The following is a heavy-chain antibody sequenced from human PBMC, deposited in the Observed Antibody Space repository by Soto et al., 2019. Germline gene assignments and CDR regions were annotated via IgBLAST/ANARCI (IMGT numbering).Heavy chain of an antibody. D-gene: IGHD3-22*01. Sequence: QLQLQESGPGLVKPSETLSLTCTVSGGSISSSSYFWGWIRQPPGKGLEWIGSIYYSGSTRYNPSLKSRVSISVDTSKTQFSLNLNSVTAADTAVYYCAISYYDRSGSLYYFDYWGQGTLVTVSS. CDR1: GGSISSSSYF. V-gene: IGHV4-39*01. J-gene: IGHJ4*02. CDR3: AISYYDRSGSLYYFDY. CDR2: IYYSGST.